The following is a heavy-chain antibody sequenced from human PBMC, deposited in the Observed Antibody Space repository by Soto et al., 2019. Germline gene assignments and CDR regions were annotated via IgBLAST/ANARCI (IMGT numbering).Heavy chain of an antibody. CDR1: GFTIGDYW. V-gene: IGHV3-7*01. CDR3: ERTRVVVVPDNCDH. J-gene: IGHJ4*02. D-gene: IGHD2-15*01. Sequence: PGGSLRLSCAASGFTIGDYWMSWVRQAPGKGLEWVANIKQDGSEKYYVDSVKGRFTISRDSAKNSLYLQMNSLRGEDTAVYYCERTRVVVVPDNCDHCGQGTPVTVSS. CDR2: IKQDGSEK.